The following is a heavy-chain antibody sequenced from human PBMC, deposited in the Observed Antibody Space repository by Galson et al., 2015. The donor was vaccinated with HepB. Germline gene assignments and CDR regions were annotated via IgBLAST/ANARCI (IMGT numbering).Heavy chain of an antibody. D-gene: IGHD4-23*01. V-gene: IGHV1-3*01. CDR2: IDVGNGNP. CDR1: GSTFTSFA. J-gene: IGHJ5*02. Sequence: SVKVSCKASGSTFTSFAVHWVRQAPGQRLEWMGWIDVGNGNPRYPQKFQGRVNISRDTSANTVYMDLSGLRSEDTAVYYCARGATVVNNNWFDPWGQGTLVTVSS. CDR3: ARGATVVNNNWFDP.